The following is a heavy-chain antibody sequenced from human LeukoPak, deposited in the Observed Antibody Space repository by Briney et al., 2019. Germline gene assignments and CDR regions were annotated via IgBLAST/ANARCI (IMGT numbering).Heavy chain of an antibody. D-gene: IGHD2-21*01. CDR2: INPSGGST. V-gene: IGHV1-46*01. J-gene: IGHJ4*02. Sequence: ASVKVSCTASGYTFTSYYMHWVRQAPGQGLEWMGIINPSGGSTSYAQKFQGRVTMTRDTSTSTVYMELSSLRSEDTAVYYCGVSDRIPRRYFDYWGQGTLVTVSS. CDR1: GYTFTSYY. CDR3: GVSDRIPRRYFDY.